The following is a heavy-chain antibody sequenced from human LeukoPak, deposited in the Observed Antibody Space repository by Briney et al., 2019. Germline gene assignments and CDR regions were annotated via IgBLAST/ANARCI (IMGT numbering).Heavy chain of an antibody. Sequence: PGGSLRLSCGASGFTFSRYWMHWVRQAPGKGLVWVSRINSDGSTTTYADSVKGRFTISRDNAKNTLHLQMNSLRAEDTAVYYCARGKNSGNDYWGQGTLVTVSS. D-gene: IGHD3-10*01. V-gene: IGHV3-74*01. CDR2: INSDGSTT. CDR3: ARGKNSGNDY. J-gene: IGHJ4*02. CDR1: GFTFSRYW.